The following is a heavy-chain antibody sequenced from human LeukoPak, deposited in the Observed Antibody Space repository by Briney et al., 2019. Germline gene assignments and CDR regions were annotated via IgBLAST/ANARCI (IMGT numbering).Heavy chain of an antibody. J-gene: IGHJ4*02. D-gene: IGHD2-2*01. CDR1: GGSFSGYY. CDR3: ARMGYCSSTSCYEPLDY. V-gene: IGHV4-34*01. Sequence: PSETLSLTCAVYGGSFSGYYWSWIRQPPGKGLEWIGEINHSGSTNYNPSLKSRVTISVDTSKNQFSLKLSSVTAADTAVYYCARMGYCSSTSCYEPLDYWGQGTLVTVSS. CDR2: INHSGST.